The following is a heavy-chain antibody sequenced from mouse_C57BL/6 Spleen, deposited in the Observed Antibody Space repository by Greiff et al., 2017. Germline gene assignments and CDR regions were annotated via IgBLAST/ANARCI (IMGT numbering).Heavy chain of an antibody. CDR2: IYPGSGNT. J-gene: IGHJ4*01. D-gene: IGHD1-1*01. Sequence: QVQLKVSGAELVRPGASVKLSCKASGYTFTDYYTNWVKQRPGQGLEWIARIYPGSGNTYYNEKFKGKATLTAEKSSSTAYMQLSSLTSEDSAVYFCARWDGSSHWAMDYWGQGTSVTVSS. V-gene: IGHV1-76*01. CDR3: ARWDGSSHWAMDY. CDR1: GYTFTDYY.